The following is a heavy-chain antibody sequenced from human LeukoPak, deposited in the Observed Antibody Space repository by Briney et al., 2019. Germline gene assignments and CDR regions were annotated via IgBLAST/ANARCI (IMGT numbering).Heavy chain of an antibody. D-gene: IGHD6-13*01. Sequence: PSETLSLTCTVSGGSISSGGYYWSWIRQPPGKGLEWIGEIYHSGSTNYNPSLKSRVTISVDKSKNQFSLKLSSVTAADTAVYYCARIPPLAAAGSYYYYGMDVWGQGTTVTVSS. V-gene: IGHV4-61*05. J-gene: IGHJ6*02. CDR2: IYHSGST. CDR3: ARIPPLAAAGSYYYYGMDV. CDR1: GGSISSGGYY.